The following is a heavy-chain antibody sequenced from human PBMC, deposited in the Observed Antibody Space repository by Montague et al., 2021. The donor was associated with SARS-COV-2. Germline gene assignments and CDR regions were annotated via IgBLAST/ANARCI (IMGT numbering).Heavy chain of an antibody. D-gene: IGHD3-9*01. Sequence: SETLSLTCTVSGGSISRSTSYWGWIRQPPGEGLEWIGSLYYNGNIYYEPSLKSRVTISSDTSKNHFSLRLHSVTPADTAMYYCMTHNDILPGYTWFDPWGQGTLVTVSS. CDR2: LYYNGNI. V-gene: IGHV4-39*01. CDR1: GGSISRSTSY. J-gene: IGHJ5*02. CDR3: MTHNDILPGYTWFDP.